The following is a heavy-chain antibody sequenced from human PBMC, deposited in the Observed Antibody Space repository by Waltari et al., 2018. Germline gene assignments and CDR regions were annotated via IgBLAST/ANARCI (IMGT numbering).Heavy chain of an antibody. CDR1: GGSFSGYS. V-gene: IGHV4-34*01. CDR2: INHSGGT. Sequence: QVQLQQWGAGLLKPSETLSLTCAVYGGSFSGYSWSWIRQPPGKGREWIGEINHSGGTNSNPSLTSRVTIAVDTSKNQFSLKLGSVTAADTAVYYCARGGGCMDVWGKGTTVTVSS. D-gene: IGHD3-10*01. CDR3: ARGGGCMDV. J-gene: IGHJ6*03.